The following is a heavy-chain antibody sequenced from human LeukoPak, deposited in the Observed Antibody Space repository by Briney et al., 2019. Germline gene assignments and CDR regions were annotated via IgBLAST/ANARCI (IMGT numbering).Heavy chain of an antibody. Sequence: PSETLSLTCTVSGGSISSGGYYWSWIRQPPGKGLEWIGYIYHSGSTYYNPSLKSRVTISVDRSKNQFSLKLSSVTAADTAVYYCARARGDFWSGPEPDFYYMDVWGKGTTVTVSS. CDR1: GGSISSGGYY. V-gene: IGHV4-30-2*01. J-gene: IGHJ6*03. D-gene: IGHD3-3*01. CDR3: ARARGDFWSGPEPDFYYMDV. CDR2: IYHSGST.